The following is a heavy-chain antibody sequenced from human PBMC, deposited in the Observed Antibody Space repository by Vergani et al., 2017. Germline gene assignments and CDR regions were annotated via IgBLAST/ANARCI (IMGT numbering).Heavy chain of an antibody. D-gene: IGHD1-26*01. V-gene: IGHV3-9*01. J-gene: IGHJ2*01. CDR1: GFTFDDYA. CDR2: ISWNSGSI. CDR3: AKDMRGSYLFGYFDL. Sequence: EVQLLESGGGLVQPGGSLRLSCAASGFTFDDYAMHWVRQAPGKGLEWVSGISWNSGSIGYADSVKGRFTISRDNAKNSLYLQMNSLRAEDTAWYYCAKDMRGSYLFGYFDLWGRGTLVTVSS.